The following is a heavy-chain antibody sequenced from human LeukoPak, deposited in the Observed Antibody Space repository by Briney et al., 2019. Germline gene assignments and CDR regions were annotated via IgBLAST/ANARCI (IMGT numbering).Heavy chain of an antibody. V-gene: IGHV3-48*01. CDR3: ARDVEYYDSSVNAFDI. Sequence: GGSLRLSCAASGFTFSTYSMNWVRQAPGKGLEWVSYISSSSSIIYYADSVKGRFTISRDNAKNSLYLQMNSLRAEDTAVYYCARDVEYYDSSVNAFDIWGQGTMVTVSS. D-gene: IGHD3-22*01. J-gene: IGHJ3*02. CDR2: ISSSSSII. CDR1: GFTFSTYS.